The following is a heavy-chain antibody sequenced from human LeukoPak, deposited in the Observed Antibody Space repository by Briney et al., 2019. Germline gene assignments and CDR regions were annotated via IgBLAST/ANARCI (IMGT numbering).Heavy chain of an antibody. V-gene: IGHV4-59*07. J-gene: IGHJ6*03. CDR1: ADSITTSD. CDR2: INHTGRT. D-gene: IGHD1-1*01. Sequence: SHTLSLTCSVSADSITTSDWTWIRQPPGKGLEWIGYINHTGRTNINPSLNGRVSISRDPTTNLFSLWLRSVTAADTAVYFCARGRVSSSTWYSTYYYYFYMDVWGKGTTVTVSS. CDR3: ARGRVSSSTWYSTYYYYFYMDV.